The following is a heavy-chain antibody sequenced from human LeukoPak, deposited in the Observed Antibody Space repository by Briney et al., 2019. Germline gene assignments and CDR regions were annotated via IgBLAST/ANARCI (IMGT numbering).Heavy chain of an antibody. V-gene: IGHV3-64*01. D-gene: IGHD2-15*01. J-gene: IGHJ4*02. CDR1: GFTFCSYA. CDR3: ARTPEFCSGGSCYSEGYFDY. Sequence: GGSLRLSCAASGFTFCSYAMHWVRQAPGKGLEYVSAISSNGGSTYYANSVKGRFTISRDNSKNTLYLQMGSLRAEDMAVYYCARTPEFCSGGSCYSEGYFDYWGQGTLVTVSS. CDR2: ISSNGGST.